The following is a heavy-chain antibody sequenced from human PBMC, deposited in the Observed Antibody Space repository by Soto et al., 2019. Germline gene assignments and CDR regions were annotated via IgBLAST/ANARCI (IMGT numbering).Heavy chain of an antibody. CDR3: ASNLYYYDSSGYPQH. CDR2: IIPIFGTA. D-gene: IGHD3-22*01. J-gene: IGHJ1*01. CDR1: GGTFSSYA. V-gene: IGHV1-69*13. Sequence: SVKVSCKASGGTFSSYAISWVRQAPGQGLEWMGGIIPIFGTANYAQKFQGRVTITADESTSTAYMELSSLRSEDTAVYYCASNLYYYDSSGYPQHWGQGTLVTSPQ.